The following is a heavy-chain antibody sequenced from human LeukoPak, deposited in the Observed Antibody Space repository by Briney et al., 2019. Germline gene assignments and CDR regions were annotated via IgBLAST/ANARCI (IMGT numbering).Heavy chain of an antibody. V-gene: IGHV3-33*01. CDR2: IWHDGDNK. J-gene: IGHJ4*02. CDR3: ARDLRNSSGKIDH. CDR1: GFTFRSYG. D-gene: IGHD3-22*01. Sequence: PGRSLRLSCVASGFTFRSYGMHWVRQTPGKGLEWVAVIWHDGDNKYFLESVKGRFTIFRDNSRNTLDLQMNSLRAEDTAVYYCARDLRNSSGKIDHWGQGALVTVSS.